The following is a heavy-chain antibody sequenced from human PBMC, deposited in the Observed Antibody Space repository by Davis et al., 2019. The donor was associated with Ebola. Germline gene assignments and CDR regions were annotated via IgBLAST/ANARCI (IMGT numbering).Heavy chain of an antibody. Sequence: GESLKISCAASGFTFSSYGMHWVRQAPGKGLEWVAVIWYDGSNKYYADSVKGRFTISRDNSKNTLYLQMNSLRAEDTAVYYCARAPPLYSSGWYLPYWGQGTLVTVSS. CDR2: IWYDGSNK. CDR1: GFTFSSYG. J-gene: IGHJ4*02. V-gene: IGHV3-33*08. CDR3: ARAPPLYSSGWYLPY. D-gene: IGHD6-19*01.